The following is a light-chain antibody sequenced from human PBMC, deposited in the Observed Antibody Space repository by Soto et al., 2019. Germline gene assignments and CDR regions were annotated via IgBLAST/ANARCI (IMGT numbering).Light chain of an antibody. CDR2: GAS. V-gene: IGKV1-16*02. J-gene: IGKJ4*02. CDR1: QGIGNY. CDR3: QQYNSYPLT. Sequence: DIQMTQSPSSLSASVGDRVTITCRASQGIGNYLAWFQQKPGKAPKSLIYGASSLQSGVPSKFSGIGSGTDFNLTISSLQPEDFAPYYCQQYNSYPLTFGGGTKVEIK.